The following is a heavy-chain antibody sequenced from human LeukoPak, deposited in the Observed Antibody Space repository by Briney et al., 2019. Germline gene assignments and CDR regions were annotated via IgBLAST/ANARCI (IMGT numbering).Heavy chain of an antibody. V-gene: IGHV4-34*01. CDR2: INHSGGT. J-gene: IGHJ4*02. CDR3: ARGQRITMTD. D-gene: IGHD3-22*01. CDR1: GGSFSAYY. Sequence: SETLSLTCAVYGGSFSAYYWSWIRQPPGKGLEWIGEINHSGGTNYNPSLKSRVAISVDTSRNQFSLRLSSVTAADTAVYYCARGQRITMTDWGQGTLVTVSS.